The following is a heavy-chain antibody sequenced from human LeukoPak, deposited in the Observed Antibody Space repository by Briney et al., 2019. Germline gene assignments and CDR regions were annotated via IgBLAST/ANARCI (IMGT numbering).Heavy chain of an antibody. CDR1: GYTFTSYG. CDR2: ISAYNGNT. V-gene: IGHV1-18*01. CDR3: ATCSGGSCYPDAFDI. D-gene: IGHD2-15*01. Sequence: ASVTVSCKASGYTFTSYGISWVRQAPGQGLEWMGWISAYNGNTHHAQKVQGRVTMTTDTSTSTAYMELRSLRSDDTAVYYCATCSGGSCYPDAFDIWGQGTMVTVSS. J-gene: IGHJ3*02.